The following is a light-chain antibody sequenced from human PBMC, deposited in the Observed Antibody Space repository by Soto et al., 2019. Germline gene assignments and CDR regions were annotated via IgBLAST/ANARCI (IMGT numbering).Light chain of an antibody. Sequence: EIVLTQSPGTLSLSPGERATLSCRASQSVSSSYLAWYQQKPGQAPRLLIYGASSRATGIPDRFSGSGSGTDFTLTISRLEPEDFSVDYCQHYGSSPLTFGGGTKVDI. CDR1: QSVSSSY. CDR3: QHYGSSPLT. J-gene: IGKJ4*01. CDR2: GAS. V-gene: IGKV3-20*01.